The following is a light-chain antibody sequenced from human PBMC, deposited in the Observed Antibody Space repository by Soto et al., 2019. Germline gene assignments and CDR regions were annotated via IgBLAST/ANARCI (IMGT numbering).Light chain of an antibody. Sequence: EIVFTQSPSTVSLSPGERATLSCRASQTVSNYLLYYQQKPGQAPRLLIYDASNRATGIPARFSGSGSETDFTLTISSLEPEDVAVYYCQQRMNWPLTFGQGTRLEIK. CDR2: DAS. V-gene: IGKV3-11*01. CDR3: QQRMNWPLT. CDR1: QTVSNY. J-gene: IGKJ5*01.